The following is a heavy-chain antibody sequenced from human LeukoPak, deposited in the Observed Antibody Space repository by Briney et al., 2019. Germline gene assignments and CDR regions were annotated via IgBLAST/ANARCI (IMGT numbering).Heavy chain of an antibody. CDR3: ASSRLRLGELPDY. D-gene: IGHD3-16*01. CDR1: GFTFSSYG. CDR2: ISYDGSNK. J-gene: IGHJ4*02. Sequence: PGRSLRLSCAASGFTFSSYGMHWVRQAPGKGLEWVAVISYDGSNKYYADSVKGRFTISRDNSKNTLYLQMNSLRAEDTAVYYCASSRLRLGELPDYWGQGTLVTVSS. V-gene: IGHV3-30*03.